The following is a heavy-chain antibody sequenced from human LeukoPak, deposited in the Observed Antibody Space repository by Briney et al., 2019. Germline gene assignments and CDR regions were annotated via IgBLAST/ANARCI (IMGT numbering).Heavy chain of an antibody. Sequence: GGSLRLSCAASGFTFSSYWMHWVRQAPGKGLVWVSRINSDGSSTSYADSVKGRFTISRDNAKNTLYLQMNSLRAEDTAVYCCASFYGGNDYFDYWGQGTLVTVSS. CDR1: GFTFSSYW. CDR3: ASFYGGNDYFDY. CDR2: INSDGSST. V-gene: IGHV3-74*01. J-gene: IGHJ4*02. D-gene: IGHD4-23*01.